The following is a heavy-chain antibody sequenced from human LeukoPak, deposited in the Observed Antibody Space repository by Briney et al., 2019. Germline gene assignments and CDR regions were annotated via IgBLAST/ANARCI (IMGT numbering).Heavy chain of an antibody. Sequence: GRSLRLSCAASGFTFGDYAMHWVRQAPGKGLEWVSGISWNSGSIGYADSVKGRFTISRDNSKNTLYLQMNSLRAEDTAVYYCAKDPPRVVVVNHAFDIWGQGTMVTVSS. J-gene: IGHJ3*02. CDR1: GFTFGDYA. CDR2: ISWNSGSI. CDR3: AKDPPRVVVVNHAFDI. D-gene: IGHD2-21*01. V-gene: IGHV3-9*01.